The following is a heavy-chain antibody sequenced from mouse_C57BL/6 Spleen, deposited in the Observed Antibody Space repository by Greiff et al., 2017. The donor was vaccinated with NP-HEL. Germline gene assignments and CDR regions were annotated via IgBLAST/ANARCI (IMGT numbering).Heavy chain of an antibody. V-gene: IGHV1-82*01. J-gene: IGHJ2*01. D-gene: IGHD2-3*01. Sequence: VQLQQSGPELVKPGASVKISCKASGYAFSSSWMNWVKQRPGKGLEWIGRIYPGDGDTNYNGKFKGKATLTADKSSSTAYMQLSSLTSEDSAVYVCAREDYDLYYFDYWGQGTTLTVSS. CDR2: IYPGDGDT. CDR3: AREDYDLYYFDY. CDR1: GYAFSSSW.